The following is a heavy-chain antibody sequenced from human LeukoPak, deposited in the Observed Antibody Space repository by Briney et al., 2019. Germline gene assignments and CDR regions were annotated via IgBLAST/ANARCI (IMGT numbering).Heavy chain of an antibody. D-gene: IGHD1-1*01. CDR1: GFTFSKYA. Sequence: EGSLRLSCSASGFTFSKYAMEWVRQAPGKGPECVSAINSSGGSAYYVDSVKGRFTISRDNSKNTLYLQMSSLRPEDTAVYYCVCNWNLDYWGQGTLVTVSS. CDR3: VCNWNLDY. V-gene: IGHV3-64D*09. CDR2: INSSGGSA. J-gene: IGHJ4*02.